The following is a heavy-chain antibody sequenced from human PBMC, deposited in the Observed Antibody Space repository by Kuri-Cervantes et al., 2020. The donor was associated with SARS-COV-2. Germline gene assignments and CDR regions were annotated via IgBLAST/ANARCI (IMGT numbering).Heavy chain of an antibody. CDR2: INHSGST. CDR3: ARITSRRGIDY. V-gene: IGHV4-34*01. Sequence: ESLKISCAASGFTLSSHSVNWVRQPPGKGLEWIGEINHSGSTNYNPSLKSRVTISVDTSKNQFSLKLSSVTAADTAVYYCARITSRRGIDYWGQGTLVTVSS. D-gene: IGHD3-16*01. J-gene: IGHJ4*02. CDR1: GFTLSSHS.